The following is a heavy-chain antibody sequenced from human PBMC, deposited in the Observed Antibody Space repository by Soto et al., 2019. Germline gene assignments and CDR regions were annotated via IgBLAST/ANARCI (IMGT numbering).Heavy chain of an antibody. Sequence: QVQLVESGGGVVQPGRSLRLSCAASGFIFSSYAMHWVRQAPGKGLEWVALISDDGSSKYYADSVEGRFTISRDNSKNTLYLQMNSLSAEDTAVYYCTRADLTVTLSVFDPWGQGTLVTVSS. D-gene: IGHD4-17*01. J-gene: IGHJ5*02. V-gene: IGHV3-30-3*01. CDR3: TRADLTVTLSVFDP. CDR2: ISDDGSSK. CDR1: GFIFSSYA.